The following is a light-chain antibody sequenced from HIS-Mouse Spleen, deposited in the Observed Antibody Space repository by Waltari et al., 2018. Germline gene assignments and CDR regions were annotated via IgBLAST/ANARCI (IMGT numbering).Light chain of an antibody. J-gene: IGLJ1*01. CDR1: SSDVGGYNH. CDR3: CSYAGSYTGV. Sequence: QSALTQPRSVSGSPGQSVTISCTGTSSDVGGYNHVPWYQQHPGKAPKLMIYDVSKRPSGVPDRFSGSKSGNTASLTISGLQAEDEADYYCCSYAGSYTGVFGTGTKVTVL. CDR2: DVS. V-gene: IGLV2-11*01.